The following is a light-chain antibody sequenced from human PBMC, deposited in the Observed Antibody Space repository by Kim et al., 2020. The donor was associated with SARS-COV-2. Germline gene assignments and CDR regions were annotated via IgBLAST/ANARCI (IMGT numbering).Light chain of an antibody. CDR3: QQYRSYPWT. V-gene: IGKV1-5*03. J-gene: IGKJ1*01. CDR2: EAS. Sequence: SVGDKVTITCLASRVIAGLLAWYQQKPGQAPKLRIYEASTLKSGVPSRFTGSGSGTEFTLIISSLQPDDFATYYCQQYRSYPWTFGQGTKVDIK. CDR1: RVIAGL.